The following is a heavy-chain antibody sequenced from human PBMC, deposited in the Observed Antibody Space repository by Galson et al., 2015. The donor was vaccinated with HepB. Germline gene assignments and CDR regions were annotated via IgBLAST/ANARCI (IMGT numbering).Heavy chain of an antibody. D-gene: IGHD3-3*01. Sequence: TPSLTCAVSGGSISSGGYSWSWIRQPPGKGLEWIGYIYHSGSTYYNPSLKSRVTISVDRSKNQFSLKLSSVTAADTAVYYCARGFDFWSGYYYFDYWGQGTPVTVSS. CDR1: GGSISSGGYS. V-gene: IGHV4-30-2*01. CDR3: ARGFDFWSGYYYFDY. CDR2: IYHSGST. J-gene: IGHJ4*02.